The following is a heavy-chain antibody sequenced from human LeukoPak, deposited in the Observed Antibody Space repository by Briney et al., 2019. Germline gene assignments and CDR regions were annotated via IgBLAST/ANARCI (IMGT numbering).Heavy chain of an antibody. V-gene: IGHV3-30*04. CDR2: ISYDGSNK. D-gene: IGHD4-17*01. J-gene: IGHJ3*02. CDR3: AKPMTTVTLGDAFDI. Sequence: GGSLRLSCAASGFTFSSYAMHWVRQAPGKGLEWVAVISYDGSNKYYADSVKGRFTTSRDNSKNTLYLQMNSLRAEDTAVYYCAKPMTTVTLGDAFDIWGQGTMVTVSS. CDR1: GFTFSSYA.